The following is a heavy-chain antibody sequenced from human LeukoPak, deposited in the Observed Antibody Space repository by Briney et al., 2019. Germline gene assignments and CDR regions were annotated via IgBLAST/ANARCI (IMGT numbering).Heavy chain of an antibody. J-gene: IGHJ5*02. CDR2: IYYSGST. CDR1: GGSVSSGSYY. D-gene: IGHD4-23*01. V-gene: IGHV4-61*01. Sequence: PSETLSLTCTVSGGSVSSGSYYWSWIRQPPGKGLEWIGYIYYSGSTNYNPSLKSRVTISVDTSKNQFSLKLSSVTAADTAVYYCARDVYGGNSGWFDPWGQGTLVTVSS. CDR3: ARDVYGGNSGWFDP.